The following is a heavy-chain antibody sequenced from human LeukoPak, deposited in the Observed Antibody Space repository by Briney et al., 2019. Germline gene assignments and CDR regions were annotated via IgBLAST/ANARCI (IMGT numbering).Heavy chain of an antibody. V-gene: IGHV1-8*01. CDR2: MNPNSGNT. CDR3: ARVGPGSGWLSTPDYYYYGMDV. J-gene: IGHJ6*02. CDR1: GYTFTSYD. D-gene: IGHD6-19*01. Sequence: ASVKVSFKASGYTFTSYDINWVRQATGQGLEWMGWMNPNSGNTGYAQKFQGRVTMTRNTSISTAYMELSSLRSEDTAVYYCARVGPGSGWLSTPDYYYYGMDVWGQGTTVTVSS.